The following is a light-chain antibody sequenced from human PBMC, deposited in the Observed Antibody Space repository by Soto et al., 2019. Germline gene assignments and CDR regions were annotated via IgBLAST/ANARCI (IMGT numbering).Light chain of an antibody. CDR1: QSVSSS. CDR2: GAS. J-gene: IGKJ2*01. V-gene: IGKV3-15*01. CDR3: QQYNNWPYT. Sequence: EIVMTQSPATLSMSPGERATLSCRASQSVSSSLAWYQQKPGQAPRLLTYGASTRATGIPARFSGSGSGTEFTLTISSLQSEDFAIYYCQQYNNWPYTFGQGTKLEIK.